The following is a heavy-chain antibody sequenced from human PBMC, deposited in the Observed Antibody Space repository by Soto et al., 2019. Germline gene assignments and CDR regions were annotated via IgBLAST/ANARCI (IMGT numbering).Heavy chain of an antibody. D-gene: IGHD6-19*01. CDR1: GFSLSSTRMA. J-gene: IGHJ4*02. CDR2: IYWDDDK. V-gene: IGHV2-5*02. Sequence: ITLKESGPPLVKPTQTLTLTCNFSGFSLSSTRMAVGWIRQPPGKALEWLALIYWDDDKRYSPFLKSRLTITKDTSKNQVVLTMSNMDPVDTARYYCAHIVVAGLGYYFDYWGQGTLVTVSS. CDR3: AHIVVAGLGYYFDY.